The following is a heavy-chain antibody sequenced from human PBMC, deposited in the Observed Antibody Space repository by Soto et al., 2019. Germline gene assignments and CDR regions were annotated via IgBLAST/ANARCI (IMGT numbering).Heavy chain of an antibody. V-gene: IGHV3-74*01. Sequence: EVKVVESGGGLVQPGGSLRLSCAASGFTFSTYWMHWVRQVPGKGLVWVSRIKGDGSSLSYADSVKGRFTISTDNVENTVYLQMGSLRADDTALYYCARGLKNYYGVDVWGQGTTVTVSS. J-gene: IGHJ6*02. CDR3: ARGLKNYYGVDV. CDR1: GFTFSTYW. CDR2: IKGDGSSL.